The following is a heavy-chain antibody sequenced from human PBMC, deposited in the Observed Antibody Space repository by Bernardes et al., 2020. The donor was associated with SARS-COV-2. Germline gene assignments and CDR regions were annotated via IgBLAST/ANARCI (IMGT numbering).Heavy chain of an antibody. Sequence: GGSLRLSCAASGFSVSSYWMHWVRQAPGKGLVWVSRINEDGRTINYAESVKGRFTISRDNAKNTLFLQMNSLRDEDTAVYYCTRDTFGPSDTWSQGTLATGSS. CDR2: INEDGRTI. CDR3: TRDTFGPSDT. D-gene: IGHD3-10*01. V-gene: IGHV3-74*01. J-gene: IGHJ5*02. CDR1: GFSVSSYW.